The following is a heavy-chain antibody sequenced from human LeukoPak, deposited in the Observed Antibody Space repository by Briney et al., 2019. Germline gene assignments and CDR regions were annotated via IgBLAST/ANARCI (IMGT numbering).Heavy chain of an antibody. CDR3: AKANYYDSSGYYENLDY. V-gene: IGHV3-23*01. Sequence: GGSLRLSCAASGFTFSSNAMSWVRQAPGKGLEWVSAISGSGGSTYYADSVKGRFTISRDNSKNTLYLQMSSLRADDTAVYYCAKANYYDSSGYYENLDYWGQGTLVTVSS. CDR2: ISGSGGST. J-gene: IGHJ4*02. D-gene: IGHD3-22*01. CDR1: GFTFSSNA.